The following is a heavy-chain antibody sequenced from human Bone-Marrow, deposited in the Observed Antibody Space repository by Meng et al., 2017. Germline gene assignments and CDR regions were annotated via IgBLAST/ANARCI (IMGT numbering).Heavy chain of an antibody. V-gene: IGHV1-69*13. J-gene: IGHJ3*02. D-gene: IGHD2-15*01. CDR2: IIPIFGTA. CDR1: GGTFSSYA. CDR3: ARDGCSGGSCYESDAFDI. Sequence: SVKVSCKASGGTFSSYATSWVRQAPGQGLEWMGGIIPIFGTANYAQKFQGRVTITADESTSTAYMELSSLRSEDTAVYYCARDGCSGGSCYESDAFDIWGQGTMVTVSS.